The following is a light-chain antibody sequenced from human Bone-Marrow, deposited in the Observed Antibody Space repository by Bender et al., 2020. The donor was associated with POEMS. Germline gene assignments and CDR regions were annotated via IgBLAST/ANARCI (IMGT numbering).Light chain of an antibody. CDR3: YSTGFNVVERV. V-gene: IGLV3-10*01. Sequence: SYELTQPPSVSVSPGQTARITCSGDALPQNYAYWYQQKSGQAPVLIIYEDTKRPSGIPDRFSGSSSGTMATLTITGAQVDDEADYYWYSTGFNVVERVFGGGTKLTVL. J-gene: IGLJ2*01. CDR2: EDT. CDR1: ALPQNY.